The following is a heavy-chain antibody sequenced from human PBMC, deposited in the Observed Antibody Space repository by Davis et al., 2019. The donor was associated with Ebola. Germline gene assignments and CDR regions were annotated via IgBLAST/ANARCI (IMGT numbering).Heavy chain of an antibody. CDR3: AKANVLRFLEWLSLNY. J-gene: IGHJ4*02. CDR2: ISGSGGST. D-gene: IGHD3-3*01. V-gene: IGHV3-23*01. CDR1: GFTFSSYA. Sequence: PGGSLRLSCAASGFTFSSYAMSWVRQAPGKGLEWVSAISGSGGSTYYADSVKGRFTISRDNSKNTLYLQMNSLRAEDTAVYYCAKANVLRFLEWLSLNYWGQGTLVTVSS.